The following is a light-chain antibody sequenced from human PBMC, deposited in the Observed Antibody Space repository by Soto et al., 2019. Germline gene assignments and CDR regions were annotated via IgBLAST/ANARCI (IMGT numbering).Light chain of an antibody. CDR3: QQYHSYWT. J-gene: IGKJ1*01. Sequence: IQMAPPPSSLPASVLPRVSIPCRASQGIRNDLGWYQQKPGKAPKRLIYAASSLQSGVPSRFSGSGSGTEFTLTISSLQTDDFSTYYCQQYHSYWTFGQGTKVDIK. CDR1: QGIRND. V-gene: IGKV1-17*01. CDR2: AAS.